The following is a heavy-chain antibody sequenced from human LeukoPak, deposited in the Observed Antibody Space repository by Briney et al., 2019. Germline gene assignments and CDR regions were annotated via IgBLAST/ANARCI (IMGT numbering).Heavy chain of an antibody. CDR3: ASTRDGYNFDYYYYMDV. V-gene: IGHV3-20*04. J-gene: IGHJ6*03. Sequence: GGSLRLSCAASGFTFDDYGMSWVRQAPGKGLEWVSGINWNGGSTGYADSVKGRFTISRDNAKNSLYLQMNSLRAEDTALYYCASTRDGYNFDYYYYMDVWGKGTTVTVSS. D-gene: IGHD5-24*01. CDR2: INWNGGST. CDR1: GFTFDDYG.